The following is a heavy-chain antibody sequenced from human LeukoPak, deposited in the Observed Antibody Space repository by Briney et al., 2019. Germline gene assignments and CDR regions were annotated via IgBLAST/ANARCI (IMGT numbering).Heavy chain of an antibody. CDR2: IRYDGSNK. J-gene: IGHJ4*02. D-gene: IGHD2-8*01. CDR1: GYTFSSYG. CDR3: AKQRGHCTNGVCYYFDY. Sequence: GGSLRLSCPASGYTFSSYGMHWVRQAPGKGLERVAFIRYDGSNKYYADSVKGRFTISRDNSKNTLYLQTNSVRAEDTAVYYCAKQRGHCTNGVCYYFDYWGQGTLVTVSS. V-gene: IGHV3-30*02.